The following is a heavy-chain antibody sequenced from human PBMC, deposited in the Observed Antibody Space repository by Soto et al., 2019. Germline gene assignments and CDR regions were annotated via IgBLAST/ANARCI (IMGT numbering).Heavy chain of an antibody. CDR1: GFTFSSYA. V-gene: IGHV3-23*01. J-gene: IGHJ4*02. Sequence: GESLKISCAASGFTFSSYAMSWVRQAPGKGLEWVSAISGSGGSTYYADSGKGRFTISRDNSKNTLYLQMNSLRAEDTAVYYCAKASWWLLRGPRPEAFDYWGQGTLVTVSS. D-gene: IGHD5-12*01. CDR3: AKASWWLLRGPRPEAFDY. CDR2: ISGSGGST.